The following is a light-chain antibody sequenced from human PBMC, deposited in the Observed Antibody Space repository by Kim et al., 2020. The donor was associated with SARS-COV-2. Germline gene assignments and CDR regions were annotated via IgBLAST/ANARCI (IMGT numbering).Light chain of an antibody. Sequence: PGKTARITCGGNNIGSKRVHWYQQKPGQAPVLVIYYDSDRPSGIPERFSGSNSGNTATLTISRVEAGDEADYYCQVWDSSSDHAVFGGGTQLTVL. CDR2: YDS. J-gene: IGLJ7*01. CDR1: NIGSKR. V-gene: IGLV3-21*04. CDR3: QVWDSSSDHAV.